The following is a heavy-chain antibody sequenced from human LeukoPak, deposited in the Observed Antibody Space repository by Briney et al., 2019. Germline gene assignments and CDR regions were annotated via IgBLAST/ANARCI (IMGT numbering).Heavy chain of an antibody. Sequence: SVKVSCKASGGTFSSYAISWVRQAPGQGLEWMGRIIPILGIANYAQKFQGRVTITADKSTSTAYMELSSLRSEDTAVYYCARDKVYGSGSYYWFDPWGQGTLVTVSS. CDR1: GGTFSSYA. D-gene: IGHD3-10*01. CDR3: ARDKVYGSGSYYWFDP. V-gene: IGHV1-69*04. J-gene: IGHJ5*02. CDR2: IIPILGIA.